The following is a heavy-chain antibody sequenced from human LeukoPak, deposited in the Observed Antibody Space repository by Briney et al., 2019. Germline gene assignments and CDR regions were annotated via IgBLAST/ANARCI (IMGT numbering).Heavy chain of an antibody. D-gene: IGHD6-13*01. CDR2: ISAYNGNT. J-gene: IGHJ5*02. Sequence: ASVKVSCKASGYTFTSYGISWVRQAPGQGLEWMGWISAYNGNTNYAQKLQGRVTMTTDTSTSTAYMELRSLRSDDTAVYYCAKVPYSSSWPNLNWFDPWGQGTLVTVSS. CDR1: GYTFTSYG. V-gene: IGHV1-18*01. CDR3: AKVPYSSSWPNLNWFDP.